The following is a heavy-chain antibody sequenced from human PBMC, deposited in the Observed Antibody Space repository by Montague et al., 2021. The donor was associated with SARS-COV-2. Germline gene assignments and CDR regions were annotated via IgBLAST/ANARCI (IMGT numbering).Heavy chain of an antibody. Sequence: SETLSLTCAVSGGSISSSNWWSWVRQPPGKGLEWIGEIYHSGSTNYNPSLKSRVTISVDKSKNQFSLKLSSMIAADTAVYYCVYRDYYYYYGMDVWGQGTTVTVSS. V-gene: IGHV4-4*02. CDR1: GGSISSSNW. D-gene: IGHD5-12*01. CDR3: VYRDYYYYYGMDV. CDR2: IYHSGST. J-gene: IGHJ6*02.